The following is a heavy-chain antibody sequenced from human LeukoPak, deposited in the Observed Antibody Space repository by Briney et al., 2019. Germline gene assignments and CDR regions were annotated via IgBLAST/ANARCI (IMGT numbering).Heavy chain of an antibody. CDR1: GFTFSDYY. CDR2: ISSSSSYT. D-gene: IGHD5-18*01. Sequence: PGGSLRLSCAASGFTFSDYYMSWIRQAPGKGLEWVSYISSSSSYTNYADSVKGRFTISRGNAKNSLYLQMNSLRAEDTAVYYCATLSSDTAMVTLFDYWGQGTLVTVSS. V-gene: IGHV3-11*06. CDR3: ATLSSDTAMVTLFDY. J-gene: IGHJ4*02.